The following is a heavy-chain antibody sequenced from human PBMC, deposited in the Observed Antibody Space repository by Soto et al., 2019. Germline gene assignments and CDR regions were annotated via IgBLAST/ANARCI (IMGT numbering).Heavy chain of an antibody. CDR2: INPNSGGT. D-gene: IGHD2-2*01. V-gene: IGHV1-2*04. CDR1: GYTFTGYY. Sequence: ASVKVSCKASGYTFTGYYMHWVRQAPGQGLEWMGWINPNSGGTNYAQKFQGWVTTTRDTSISTAYMELSRLRSDDTAVYYCARGDIVVVPAAMEDYYYYYMDVWGKGTTVTVSS. J-gene: IGHJ6*03. CDR3: ARGDIVVVPAAMEDYYYYYMDV.